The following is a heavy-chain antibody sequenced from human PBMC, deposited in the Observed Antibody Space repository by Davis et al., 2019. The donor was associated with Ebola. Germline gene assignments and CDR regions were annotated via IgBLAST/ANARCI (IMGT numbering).Heavy chain of an antibody. V-gene: IGHV1-46*01. CDR3: ARTTTDFGVAGSPHDAFDF. J-gene: IGHJ3*01. CDR1: GYTFTKYY. D-gene: IGHD3-3*01. CDR2: INPDGGGT. Sequence: ASVKVSCKASGYTFTKYYMHWVRQAPGQGLEWMGIINPDGGGTNYAPKFRDRVAMTTDTSTSTIYMELTSLGSDDTAVYYCARTTTDFGVAGSPHDAFDFWGQGTTVTISS.